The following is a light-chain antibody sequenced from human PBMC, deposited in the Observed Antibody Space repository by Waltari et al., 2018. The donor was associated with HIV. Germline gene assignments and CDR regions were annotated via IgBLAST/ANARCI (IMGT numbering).Light chain of an antibody. V-gene: IGKV3-20*01. J-gene: IGKJ1*01. CDR3: QQYGSSPLT. Sequence: EIVLTQSPGTLSLSPGERATLSCRASQSVSSSYLAWYQQKPGQSPRLLVYGASYRATGIPDRFSGSGSGTDFTLTITRLEPEDFGIYYCQQYGSSPLTFGQGTKVEI. CDR1: QSVSSSY. CDR2: GAS.